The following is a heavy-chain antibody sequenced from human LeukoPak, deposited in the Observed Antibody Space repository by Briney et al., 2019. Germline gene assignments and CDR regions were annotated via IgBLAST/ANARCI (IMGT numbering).Heavy chain of an antibody. CDR3: ARTSDCSGGSCPFDY. J-gene: IGHJ4*02. V-gene: IGHV3-48*01. CDR2: ISSSSSTI. CDR1: GFTFSSYS. Sequence: GGSLRLSCAASGFTFSSYSMNWVRQAPGKGLEWVSYISSSSSTIYYADSVKGRFTISRDNAKNSLYLQMNSLRVEDTAVYYCARTSDCSGGSCPFDYWGQGTLVTVSS. D-gene: IGHD2-15*01.